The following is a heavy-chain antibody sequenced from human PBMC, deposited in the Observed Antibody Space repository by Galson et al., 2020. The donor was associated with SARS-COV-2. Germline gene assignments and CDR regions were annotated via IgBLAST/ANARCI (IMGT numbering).Heavy chain of an antibody. J-gene: IGHJ4*02. CDR3: ARESGYNSRAFDY. D-gene: IGHD5-12*01. Sequence: SETLSLTCTVSGGSISTYYWSWIRQPAGKGLEWMGRMAASGFTNYNSSLKSRVTMSFDTSKNHFSLNLTSVTAADTAVYYCARESGYNSRAFDYWGQGILLTVSS. CDR2: MAASGFT. V-gene: IGHV4-4*07. CDR1: GGSISTYY.